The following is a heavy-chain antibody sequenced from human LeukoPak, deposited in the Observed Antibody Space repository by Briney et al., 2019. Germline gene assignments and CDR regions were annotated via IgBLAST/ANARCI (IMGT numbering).Heavy chain of an antibody. V-gene: IGHV4-59*08. CDR3: ARHSMMFDY. D-gene: IGHD3-22*01. J-gene: IGHJ4*02. CDR1: GGSISSYY. Sequence: SETLSLTCTVSGGSISSYYWSWIRQPPGKGLEWIGYIYYSGSTYYNPSLKSRVTISVDTSKNQFSLKLSSVTAADTAVYYCARHSMMFDYWGQGTLVTVSS. CDR2: IYYSGST.